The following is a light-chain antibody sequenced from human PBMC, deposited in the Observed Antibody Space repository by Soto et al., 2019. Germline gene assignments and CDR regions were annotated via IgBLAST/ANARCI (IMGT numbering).Light chain of an antibody. J-gene: IGKJ2*01. CDR1: QSVTSSY. Sequence: ENVLTQSPGTLSLSPGERATLSCRASQSVTSSYLAWYQQKPGQAPRLLIYSASSRATGVPDRVSGSGSATDFTLTISRVEPEDFAVYYCQQYGSSRNTFGQGTKVDIK. CDR2: SAS. CDR3: QQYGSSRNT. V-gene: IGKV3-20*01.